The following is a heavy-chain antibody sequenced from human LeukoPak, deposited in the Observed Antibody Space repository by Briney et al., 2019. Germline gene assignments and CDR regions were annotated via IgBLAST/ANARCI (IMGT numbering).Heavy chain of an antibody. CDR2: INHSGST. D-gene: IGHD3-9*01. V-gene: IGHV4-34*01. CDR1: GGSFSGYY. CDR3: ARGALRYFAWLPSPTWFDP. J-gene: IGHJ5*02. Sequence: SETLSLTCAVYGGSFSGYYWSWIRQPPGKGLEWIGEINHSGSTNYNPSLKSRVTISVDTSKNQFSLKLSSVTAADTAVCYCARGALRYFAWLPSPTWFDPWGQGTLVTVSS.